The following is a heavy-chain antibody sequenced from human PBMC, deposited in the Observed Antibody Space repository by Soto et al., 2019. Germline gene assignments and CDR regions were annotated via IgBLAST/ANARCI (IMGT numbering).Heavy chain of an antibody. V-gene: IGHV4-59*01. J-gene: IGHJ4*02. CDR3: ARDVNWNYEGSLDY. CDR2: IYYSGST. Sequence: SETLSLTYTVSGGSISSYYWSWIRQPPGKGLEWIGYIYYSGSTNYNPSLKSRVTISVDTSKNQFSLKLSSVTAADTAVYYCARDVNWNYEGSLDYWGQGTLVTVSS. CDR1: GGSISSYY. D-gene: IGHD1-7*01.